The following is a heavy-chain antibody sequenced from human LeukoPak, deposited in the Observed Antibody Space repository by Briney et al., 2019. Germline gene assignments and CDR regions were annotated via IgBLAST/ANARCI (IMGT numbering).Heavy chain of an antibody. Sequence: SETLSLTCTVSGGSISTYYWTWIRQPPGKGLEWIGYIYYSGSTNYNPSLKSRVTISVDTSKNQFSLKLSSVTAADTAVYYCARDRPLYCSGGSYCYYYYGMDVWGQGTTVTVSS. J-gene: IGHJ6*02. CDR2: IYYSGST. V-gene: IGHV4-59*01. CDR3: ARDRPLYCSGGSYCYYYYGMDV. CDR1: GGSISTYY. D-gene: IGHD2-15*01.